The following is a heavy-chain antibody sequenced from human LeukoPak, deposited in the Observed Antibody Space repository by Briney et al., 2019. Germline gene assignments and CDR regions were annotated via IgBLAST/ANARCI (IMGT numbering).Heavy chain of an antibody. Sequence: GGSLRLSCAASGFRFSDYWMNWVRQAPGKGLEWVANLKQDASDEFYVDSVEGRFTVSRDNAKNSLFLQMNSLRAEDTAVYYCARGGRSSSIPYYYYYYYMDVWGKGTTVTVSS. J-gene: IGHJ6*03. CDR3: ARGGRSSSIPYYYYYYYMDV. CDR1: GFRFSDYW. D-gene: IGHD6-6*01. V-gene: IGHV3-7*01. CDR2: LKQDASDE.